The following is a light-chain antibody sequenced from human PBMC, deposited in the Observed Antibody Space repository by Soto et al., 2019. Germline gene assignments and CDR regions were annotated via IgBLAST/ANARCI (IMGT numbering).Light chain of an antibody. CDR2: GAS. V-gene: IGKV3-20*01. Sequence: EIVLTQSPGTLSLSPGERVTLSCRASQSVSSSYLAWYQQKPGQAPRLLIYGASSRATGIPGRFSGSGSGTDFTLNISRLEPEDFAVYYCQQYDSSPWTFGQGTKVEIK. CDR1: QSVSSSY. CDR3: QQYDSSPWT. J-gene: IGKJ1*01.